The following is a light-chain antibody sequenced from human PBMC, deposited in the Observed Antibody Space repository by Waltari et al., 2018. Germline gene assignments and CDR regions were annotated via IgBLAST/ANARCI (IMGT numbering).Light chain of an antibody. CDR1: SSHIGNNY. J-gene: IGLJ2*01. CDR3: GTRDTGLSAWV. CDR2: DNN. V-gene: IGLV1-51*01. Sequence: QSVLTQPPSVSAAPGPRVTISCSGSSSHIGNNYVSWYQQLPGTAPKLLIYDNNERPSGIPDRFSGSKSGTSATLDITGLQTGDEADYYCGTRDTGLSAWVFGGGTKVTVL.